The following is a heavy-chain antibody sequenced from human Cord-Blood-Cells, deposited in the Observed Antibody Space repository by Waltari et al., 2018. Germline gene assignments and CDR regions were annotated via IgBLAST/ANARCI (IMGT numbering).Heavy chain of an antibody. J-gene: IGHJ4*02. D-gene: IGHD6-13*01. Sequence: QLQLQESGPGLVKPSETLSLTCTVSGGSISSSSDYWGWIRQPPGKGLEWIGSIYYSGSTYYNPSLKRRVTISVDTSKNQFSLKLRSVTAADPAVYYCASKRAAGIDYWGQGTLVTVSS. V-gene: IGHV4-39*01. CDR3: ASKRAAGIDY. CDR1: GGSISSSSDY. CDR2: IYYSGST.